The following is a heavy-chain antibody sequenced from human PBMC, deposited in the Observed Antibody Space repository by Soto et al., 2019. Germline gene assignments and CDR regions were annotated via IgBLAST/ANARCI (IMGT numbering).Heavy chain of an antibody. V-gene: IGHV3-74*03. D-gene: IGHD1-26*01. CDR2: IKTDGRTT. CDR1: GVSFINYY. CDR3: VTGGGTYYDY. J-gene: IGHJ4*02. Sequence: EGQLVESGGGLVQPGGSLRLSCAASGVSFINYYMHWIRQAPGKGLVWVSLIKTDGRTTTYADSVKGRFTVSRDNAKNTVYLQMNTLRFEVTAVYYFVTGGGTYYDYWGQGTLVTVSS.